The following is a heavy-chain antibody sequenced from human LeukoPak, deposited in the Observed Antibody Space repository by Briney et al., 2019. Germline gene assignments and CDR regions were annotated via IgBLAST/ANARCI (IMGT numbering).Heavy chain of an antibody. CDR3: ARHMSRGMGAWVYYGITGTTSWFDP. V-gene: IGHV4-59*08. CDR1: GGSISGYY. J-gene: IGHJ5*02. CDR2: IYYSGST. D-gene: IGHD1-7*01. Sequence: SETLSLTCTVSGGSISGYYWSWIRQAPGKGLEWIGYIYYSGSTNYNPSLKSRVTISVDTSKNQFSLKLSSVTAADTAVYYCARHMSRGMGAWVYYGITGTTSWFDPWGQGTLVTVSS.